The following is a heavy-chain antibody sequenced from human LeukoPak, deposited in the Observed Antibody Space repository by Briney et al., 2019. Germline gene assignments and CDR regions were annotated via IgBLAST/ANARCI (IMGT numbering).Heavy chain of an antibody. CDR1: GFTFSSYA. D-gene: IGHD2-2*01. CDR2: ISGSGGST. CDR3: AKDRHAPGRYCSSTSCFPFDS. J-gene: IGHJ5*01. V-gene: IGHV3-23*01. Sequence: GGSLRLSCVVSGFTFSSYAMSWVRQAPGKGLEWDSGISGSGGSTCYADSVKGRFTISRDNTKNTLYLQMNSLRAEDTAVYYCAKDRHAPGRYCSSTSCFPFDSWGQGTLVTVSS.